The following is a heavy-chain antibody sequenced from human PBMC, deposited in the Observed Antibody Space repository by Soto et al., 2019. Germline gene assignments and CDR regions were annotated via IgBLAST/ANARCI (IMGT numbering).Heavy chain of an antibody. CDR3: AKAYSNGWPNDGFDP. D-gene: IGHD1-26*01. J-gene: IGHJ5*02. CDR2: ITGSGAGS. V-gene: IGHV3-23*01. Sequence: EVQLLESGGGWLQPGGSLRLSCAASGFTFSSYAMNWVRQAPGKGLEWVSGITGSGAGSYYSDSVKGRFTISRDNSKNALYLQMNSLRAEDTAVYYCAKAYSNGWPNDGFDPWGQGTLVTVSS. CDR1: GFTFSSYA.